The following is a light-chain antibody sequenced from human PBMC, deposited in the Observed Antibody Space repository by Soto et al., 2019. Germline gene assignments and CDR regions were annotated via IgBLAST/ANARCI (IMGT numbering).Light chain of an antibody. CDR3: SSYTTSRTVI. CDR1: SNDVGVYKY. Sequence: QSALTQPASVSGSPGQSITISCTGTSNDVGVYKYVSWYQQYPGKAPKVMIYEVSTRPSGVSNRFSGSKSGNTASLTISGLQAEDEADYYCSSYTTSRTVIFGGGTKVTVL. V-gene: IGLV2-14*01. CDR2: EVS. J-gene: IGLJ2*01.